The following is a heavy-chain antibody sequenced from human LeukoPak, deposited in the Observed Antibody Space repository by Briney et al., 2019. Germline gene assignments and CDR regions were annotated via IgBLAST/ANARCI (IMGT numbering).Heavy chain of an antibody. J-gene: IGHJ4*02. Sequence: PSETLSLTCTVSGGSISSYYWSWIRQPAGKGLEWIGRIYTSGSTNYNPSLKSRVTISVDTSKNQFSLKLSSVTAADTAVYYCARGASRAGYYGSGSYYKHWGQGTLVTVSS. CDR3: ARGASRAGYYGSGSYYKH. V-gene: IGHV4-4*07. CDR1: GGSISSYY. D-gene: IGHD3-10*01. CDR2: IYTSGST.